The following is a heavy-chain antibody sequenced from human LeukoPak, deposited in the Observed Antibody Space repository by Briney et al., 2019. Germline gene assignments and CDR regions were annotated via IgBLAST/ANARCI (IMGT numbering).Heavy chain of an antibody. V-gene: IGHV4-4*07. CDR2: IYPRESS. CDR3: AREWHHVFDY. CDR1: GGSISSYS. J-gene: IGHJ4*02. Sequence: SSETLSLTCTVSGGSISSYSWSWMRQPAGKGLEWIGRIYPRESSNYNPSLKSRVIMSVDKSKNQFSLKLRSVTAADTAVYYCAREWHHVFDYWGQGNLVTVSS. D-gene: IGHD5-12*01.